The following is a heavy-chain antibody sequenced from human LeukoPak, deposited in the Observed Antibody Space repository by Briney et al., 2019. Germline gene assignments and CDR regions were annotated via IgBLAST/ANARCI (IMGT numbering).Heavy chain of an antibody. D-gene: IGHD3-22*01. Sequence: PGGSLRLSCAASGFTFSSYGMHWVRQAPGKGLEWVAVIWYDGSNKYYADSVKGRFTISRDNSKNMLYLQMNSLRAEDTAVYYCARGGNYYDSSGPRCDYWGQGTLVTVSS. CDR1: GFTFSSYG. CDR2: IWYDGSNK. V-gene: IGHV3-33*01. J-gene: IGHJ4*02. CDR3: ARGGNYYDSSGPRCDY.